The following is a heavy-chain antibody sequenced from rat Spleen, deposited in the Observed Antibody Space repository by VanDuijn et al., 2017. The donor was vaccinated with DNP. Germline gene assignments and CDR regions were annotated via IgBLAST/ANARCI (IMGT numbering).Heavy chain of an antibody. CDR3: TKGPNYGGYSDYFDY. CDR1: GFTFSNYG. D-gene: IGHD1-11*01. V-gene: IGHV5-29*01. J-gene: IGHJ2*01. Sequence: EVQLVESGGGLVQPGRSMKLSCAASGFTFSNYGMAWVRQAPTKGLEWVASISYDVSNTYYRDSVKGRFTISRDNAKSTLYLQMDSLRSEDTATYYCTKGPNYGGYSDYFDYWGQGLMVTVSS. CDR2: ISYDVSNT.